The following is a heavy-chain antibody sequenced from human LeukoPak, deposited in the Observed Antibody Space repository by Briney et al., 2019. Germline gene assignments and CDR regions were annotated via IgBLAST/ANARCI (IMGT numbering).Heavy chain of an antibody. V-gene: IGHV1-2*02. CDR3: ARRDYADAFDI. D-gene: IGHD4-17*01. Sequence: ASVKVSCKASGYTFIGFYMYWVRQAPGQGLECMGWINPNSGGTNYAQRFQGRVTMTRDTSINTAYMELSRLGSDDTAIYYCARRDYADAFDIWGQGTMVTVSS. CDR1: GYTFIGFY. CDR2: INPNSGGT. J-gene: IGHJ3*02.